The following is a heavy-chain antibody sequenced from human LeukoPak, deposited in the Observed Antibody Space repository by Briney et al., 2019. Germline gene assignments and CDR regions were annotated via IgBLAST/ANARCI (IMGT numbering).Heavy chain of an antibody. CDR2: ISGSGGST. CDR1: GFTFSSYS. V-gene: IGHV3-23*01. Sequence: GGSLRLSCAASGFTFSSYSMNWVRQAPGKGLEWVSAISGSGGSTYYADSVKGRFTISRDNSKNTLYLQMNSLRAEDTAVYYCAKHAARSSSSGYYFDYWGQGTLVTVSS. CDR3: AKHAARSSSSGYYFDY. J-gene: IGHJ4*02. D-gene: IGHD6-6*01.